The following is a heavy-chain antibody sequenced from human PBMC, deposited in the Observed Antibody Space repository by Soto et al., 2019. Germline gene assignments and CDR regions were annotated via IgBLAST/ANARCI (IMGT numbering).Heavy chain of an antibody. Sequence: QVQLVESGGGVVQPGRSLRLSCAASGFPFRNYGMHWVRQAPGKGLEWVAVIWFDEKSINYEDSAKGRFAISRDNSKDALYLQMKSLRVEDTAVYYCARDPGRDETIDHWGQGTLVTVSS. J-gene: IGHJ4*02. CDR3: ARDPGRDETIDH. D-gene: IGHD2-21*02. V-gene: IGHV3-33*01. CDR1: GFPFRNYG. CDR2: IWFDEKSI.